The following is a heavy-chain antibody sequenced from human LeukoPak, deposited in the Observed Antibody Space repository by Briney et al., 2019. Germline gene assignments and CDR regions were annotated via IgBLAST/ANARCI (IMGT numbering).Heavy chain of an antibody. D-gene: IGHD2-8*01. CDR2: IWFDGKNE. Sequence: GGSLRLSCAASGFTFSSYGMHWVRQAPGKGLEWVADIWFDGKNEHFADSVKGRFTISRDNSKNTMYLQIDSLRAEDTAVYYCARDRHCANGVCHSPPGMDVWGQGTTVTVSS. V-gene: IGHV3-33*01. CDR3: ARDRHCANGVCHSPPGMDV. J-gene: IGHJ6*02. CDR1: GFTFSSYG.